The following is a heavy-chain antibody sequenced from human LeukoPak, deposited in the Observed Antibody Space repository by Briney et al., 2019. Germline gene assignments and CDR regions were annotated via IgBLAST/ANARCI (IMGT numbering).Heavy chain of an antibody. J-gene: IGHJ4*01. Sequence: GGSLRLSCAASGFTFSDYYMSWIRQAPAKGLEWLSYISSTDVIWYADSVKGRFTISRDIAKNSLYLQMSSLRAEDTAIYNCIVSSGYMYYFDYWGQGTLVTVSS. D-gene: IGHD3-22*01. CDR1: GFTFSDYY. CDR3: IVSSGYMYYFDY. V-gene: IGHV3-11*01. CDR2: ISSTDVI.